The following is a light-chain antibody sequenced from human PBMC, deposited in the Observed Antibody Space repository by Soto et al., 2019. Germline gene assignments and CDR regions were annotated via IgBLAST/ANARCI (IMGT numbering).Light chain of an antibody. CDR1: SSDVGGYNY. Sequence: QSALTQPASVSGSPGQSITISCTGTSSDVGGYNYVSWYQQHPGKAPKLMIYEVSNRPSGVSTRFSGSKSGNTASLTISGLQAEDEADYSCCSYATGATWVFGGGTKLTVL. CDR2: EVS. CDR3: CSYATGATWV. V-gene: IGLV2-14*01. J-gene: IGLJ3*02.